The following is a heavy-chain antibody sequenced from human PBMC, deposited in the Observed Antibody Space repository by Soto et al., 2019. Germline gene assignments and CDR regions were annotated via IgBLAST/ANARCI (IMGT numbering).Heavy chain of an antibody. CDR1: GFTFSDHY. J-gene: IGHJ3*02. D-gene: IGHD6-13*01. CDR3: ARARSSNWGLDPFDI. Sequence: GGSLRLSCAASGFTFSDHYMDWVRQAPGKGLEWIGRIRNKVNSYTTEYAASVKGRFTISRDDSKNSLYLEMNSLKTEDTAVYYCARARSSNWGLDPFDISGQGTMVTVSS. V-gene: IGHV3-72*01. CDR2: IRNKVNSYTT.